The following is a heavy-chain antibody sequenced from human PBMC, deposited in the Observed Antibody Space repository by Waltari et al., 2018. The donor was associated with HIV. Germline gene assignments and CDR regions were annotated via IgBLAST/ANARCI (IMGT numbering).Heavy chain of an antibody. V-gene: IGHV3-23*01. CDR3: AKYLDCSGTSCYTPYFDY. Sequence: EVQLLESGGGLVQPGGSLRLSCAASGFIFSSYAMSWVRRAPGKGLEWVSAITGRCGGKYYADSVKGRFTVSRDNSQNTLYLQMNSLRAEDTAVYYCAKYLDCSGTSCYTPYFDYWGQGTLVTVSP. D-gene: IGHD2-2*02. CDR2: ITGRCGGK. J-gene: IGHJ4*02. CDR1: GFIFSSYA.